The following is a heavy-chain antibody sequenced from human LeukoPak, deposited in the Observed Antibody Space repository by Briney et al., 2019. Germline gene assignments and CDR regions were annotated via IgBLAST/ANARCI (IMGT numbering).Heavy chain of an antibody. V-gene: IGHV3-9*01. CDR3: AKADTAMATGPYYFDY. J-gene: IGHJ4*02. Sequence: GGSLRLSCAASGFTFDDYAMHWVRQAPGKGLEWVSGISWNSGSIGYADSVKGRFTISRDNAKNSLYLQMNSLRAEDTALYYCAKADTAMATGPYYFDYWGQGTLVTVSS. D-gene: IGHD5-18*01. CDR1: GFTFDDYA. CDR2: ISWNSGSI.